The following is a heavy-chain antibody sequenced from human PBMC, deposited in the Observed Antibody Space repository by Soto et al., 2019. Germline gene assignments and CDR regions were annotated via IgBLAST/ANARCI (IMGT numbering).Heavy chain of an antibody. CDR3: ARGQLVWYGDLTPYHRDMDV. CDR1: GGSFDDFY. V-gene: IGHV4-34*01. CDR2: ISHDGGT. Sequence: PSETLSLTCAFYGGSFDDFYWSWVRQSPGKGLEWVGEISHDGGTNYSPSLASRVSISVDTSKNQSSLHLRSVTAADTGLYYCARGQLVWYGDLTPYHRDMDVWGQGTTVTISS. D-gene: IGHD3-10*01. J-gene: IGHJ6*02.